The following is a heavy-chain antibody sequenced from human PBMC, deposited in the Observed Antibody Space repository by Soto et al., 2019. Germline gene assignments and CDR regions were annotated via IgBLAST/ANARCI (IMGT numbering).Heavy chain of an antibody. D-gene: IGHD6-13*01. CDR3: AREQQQPNPYWVFQH. CDR1: GFTFSSYG. CDR2: IWYDGSNK. J-gene: IGHJ1*01. Sequence: QVQLVESGGGVGQPGRSLRLSCAASGFTFSSYGMHWVRQAPGKGLEWVAVIWYDGSNKYYADSVKGRFTISRDNSKNTLYLQMSSLRAEDTAVYYCAREQQQPNPYWVFQHWGQGTLVTVSS. V-gene: IGHV3-33*01.